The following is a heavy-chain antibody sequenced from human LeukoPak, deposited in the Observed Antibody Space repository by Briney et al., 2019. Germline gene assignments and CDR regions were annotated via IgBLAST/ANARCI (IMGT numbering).Heavy chain of an antibody. CDR3: VREPDGYYVPYYFDY. D-gene: IGHD4-17*01. CDR1: GGSISSSSYY. V-gene: IGHV4-39*02. Sequence: SETLSLTCTVSGGSISSSSYYWGWIRQPPGKGLEWIGSIYYSGSTYYNPSLKSRVTISVDTSKNQFSQKLSSVTAADTAVYYCVREPDGYYVPYYFDYWGQGTLVTVSP. CDR2: IYYSGST. J-gene: IGHJ4*02.